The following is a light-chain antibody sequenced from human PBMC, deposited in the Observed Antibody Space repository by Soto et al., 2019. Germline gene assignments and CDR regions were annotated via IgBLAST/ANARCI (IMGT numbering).Light chain of an antibody. V-gene: IGKV1-33*01. Sequence: EIHMTQSHSSLSASVGDGVTITCQASQDIRNFLNWYQQKPGKAPKLLISDASSLEAGVPQRFSGSGFGTDFTLAISSLQAEDFATYFCQQHFNLSPTFGPGTLLEV. CDR1: QDIRNF. J-gene: IGKJ5*01. CDR2: DAS. CDR3: QQHFNLSPT.